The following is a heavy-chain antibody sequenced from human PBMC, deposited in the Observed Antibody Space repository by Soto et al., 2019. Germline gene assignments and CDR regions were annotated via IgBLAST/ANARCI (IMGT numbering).Heavy chain of an antibody. CDR1: GFFFSSYT. V-gene: IGHV3-23*01. J-gene: IGHJ4*02. Sequence: EVQLLESGGGLVQPGGSLRLSCVGSGFFFSSYTMTWVRQAPGTGLEWVSSFSATSENTYYADSVRGRFTISRDNSKNTLFLQMNSLTAEDTAMYYCAKARYQQWVRLPFDYWGQGILVIVSS. CDR2: FSATSENT. CDR3: AKARYQQWVRLPFDY. D-gene: IGHD2-2*01.